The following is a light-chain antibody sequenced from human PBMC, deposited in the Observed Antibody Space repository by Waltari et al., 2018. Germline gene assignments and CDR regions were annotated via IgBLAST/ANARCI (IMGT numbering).Light chain of an antibody. Sequence: QSALTHPASLSASAGQSITISCTGTTSDLGGYNYVSWYQQHPGKAPNHMIYHVSNRPSAVSNRFSGSKSGNTAALTITGRQAEDEADYYCSSYTSSSTLYVFGTGTKVTVL. V-gene: IGLV2-14*03. CDR1: TSDLGGYNY. J-gene: IGLJ1*01. CDR2: HVS. CDR3: SSYTSSSTLYV.